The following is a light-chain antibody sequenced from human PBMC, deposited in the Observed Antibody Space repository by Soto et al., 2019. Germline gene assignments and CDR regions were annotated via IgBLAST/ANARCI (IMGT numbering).Light chain of an antibody. CDR3: CSYAGSSTYVV. Sequence: QSVLTQPASVSGSPGQSITISCTGTSSDVGSYNLVSWYQQHPGKAPKLMIYEVSKRPSGVSNRFSGSKSVNTASLTISGLQDEDEADYYCCSYAGSSTYVVFGGGTKLTVL. J-gene: IGLJ2*01. CDR1: SSDVGSYNL. V-gene: IGLV2-23*02. CDR2: EVS.